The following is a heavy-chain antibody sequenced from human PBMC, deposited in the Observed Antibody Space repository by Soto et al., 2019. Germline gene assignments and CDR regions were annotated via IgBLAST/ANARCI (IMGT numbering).Heavy chain of an antibody. J-gene: IGHJ4*02. CDR3: ALERRDRYFDY. Sequence: GGSLRLSCAASGFTFSSYWMSWVRQAPGKGLEWVANIKQDGSEKYYVDSVKGRFTISRDNAKNSLYLQMNSLRAEDTAVYYCALERRDRYFDYWGQGTLVTVSS. CDR2: IKQDGSEK. CDR1: GFTFSSYW. V-gene: IGHV3-7*03. D-gene: IGHD1-1*01.